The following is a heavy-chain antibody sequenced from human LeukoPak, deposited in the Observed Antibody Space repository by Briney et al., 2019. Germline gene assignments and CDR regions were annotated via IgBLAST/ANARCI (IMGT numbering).Heavy chain of an antibody. J-gene: IGHJ6*02. Sequence: QPGGSLRLSCAASGFTFSSYSMNWVRQAPGKGLEWVSYISSSGSTIYYADSVKGRFTVSRDNAKNSLYLQMNSLRAEDTAVYYCARGDSYGYLYYYGMDVWGQGTTVTVSS. D-gene: IGHD5-18*01. CDR1: GFTFSSYS. V-gene: IGHV3-48*04. CDR3: ARGDSYGYLYYYGMDV. CDR2: ISSSGSTI.